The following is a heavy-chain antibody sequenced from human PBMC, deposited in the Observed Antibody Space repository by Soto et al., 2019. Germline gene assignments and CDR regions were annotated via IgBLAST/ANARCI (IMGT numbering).Heavy chain of an antibody. J-gene: IGHJ2*01. D-gene: IGHD2-21*01. V-gene: IGHV3-21*01. Sequence: GGSLRLSCAASGFTFSSYSMNWVRQAPGKGLEWVSSISSSSSYIYYADSVKGRFTISRDNAKNSLYLQMNSLRAEDTAVYYCARVVGNLPDKNCYFDLWGRGTLVTVSS. CDR3: ARVVGNLPDKNCYFDL. CDR1: GFTFSSYS. CDR2: ISSSSSYI.